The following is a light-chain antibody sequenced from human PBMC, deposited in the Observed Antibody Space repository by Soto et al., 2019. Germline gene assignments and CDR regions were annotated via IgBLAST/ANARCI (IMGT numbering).Light chain of an antibody. CDR2: AAS. CDR3: QQSYSAPLT. J-gene: IGKJ1*01. Sequence: DIRMTQCPSSLSGSVGDGGTIACRARRNIFSYLNWYQQKPGKAPKLLIYAASNLQSGVPSRFRGSASGTDFTLTISSLQREDFATYHCQQSYSAPLTFGQRTKVDIK. V-gene: IGKV1-39*01. CDR1: RNIFSY.